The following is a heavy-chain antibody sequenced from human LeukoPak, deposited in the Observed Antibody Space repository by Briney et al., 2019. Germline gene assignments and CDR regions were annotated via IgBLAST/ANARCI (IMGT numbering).Heavy chain of an antibody. V-gene: IGHV1-2*02. J-gene: IGHJ5*02. D-gene: IGHD5-12*01. CDR1: GYTFTGYY. Sequence: ASVKVSCKASGYTFTGYYMHWVRQAPGQGLEWMGWINPNSGGTNYAQKFQGRVTMTRDTSISTAYMELSRLRSDDTAVYYCARVVGLYSGYDSNWFDPWGQGTLVTVSS. CDR2: INPNSGGT. CDR3: ARVVGLYSGYDSNWFDP.